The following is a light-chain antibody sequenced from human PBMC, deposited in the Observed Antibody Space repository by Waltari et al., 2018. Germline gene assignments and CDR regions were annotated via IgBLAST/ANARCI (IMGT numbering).Light chain of an antibody. CDR2: DVS. J-gene: IGLJ3*02. Sequence: QSALTQPASVSGSPGQSITISCTGTSSDVGGYNYVSWYQQHPGKVPELLIFDVSNRASVVSNRFSGSKSGNAASLTISGVQAEDESDYYCCSFTSRSTWVFGGGTKLTVL. CDR3: CSFTSRSTWV. CDR1: SSDVGGYNY. V-gene: IGLV2-14*01.